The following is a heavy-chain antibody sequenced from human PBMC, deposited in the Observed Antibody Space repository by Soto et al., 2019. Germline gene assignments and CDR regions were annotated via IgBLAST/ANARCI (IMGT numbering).Heavy chain of an antibody. CDR1: GFTFSSYG. V-gene: IGHV3-30*18. D-gene: IGHD3-22*01. Sequence: GGSLRLSCAASGFTFSSYGMHWVRQAPGKGLEWVAVISYDGSNKYYADSVKGRFTISRDNSKNTLYLQMNSLRAEDTAVYYCAKDRYRYYYDSSGPRHPDYWGHGTLVTVSS. CDR2: ISYDGSNK. CDR3: AKDRYRYYYDSSGPRHPDY. J-gene: IGHJ4*01.